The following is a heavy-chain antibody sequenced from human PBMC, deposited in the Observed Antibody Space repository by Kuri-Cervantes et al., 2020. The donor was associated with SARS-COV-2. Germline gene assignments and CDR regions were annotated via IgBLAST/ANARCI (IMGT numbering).Heavy chain of an antibody. CDR3: ARVIEDTADAFDI. CDR1: GFTFSDYY. V-gene: IGHV3-7*01. D-gene: IGHD5-18*01. Sequence: GESLKISCAASGFTFSDYYMSWIRQAPGKGLEWVANIKQDGSEKYYVDSVKGRFTISRDNAKNSLYLQMNSLRAEDTAVYYCARVIEDTADAFDIWGQGTMVTVSS. CDR2: IKQDGSEK. J-gene: IGHJ3*02.